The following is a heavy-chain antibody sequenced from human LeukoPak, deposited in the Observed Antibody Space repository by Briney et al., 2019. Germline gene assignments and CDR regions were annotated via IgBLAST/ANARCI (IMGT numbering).Heavy chain of an antibody. CDR3: AKDRSSSTSCSNY. CDR2: VTGSTSNA. CDR1: GFNFSNYA. V-gene: IGHV3-23*01. J-gene: IGHJ4*02. D-gene: IGHD2-2*01. Sequence: GGSPRLSCAVSGFNFSNYAMTWGRQAPGKGLEWCSAVTGSTSNAFYADSVKGRFTISRDNSKNMLYLEMNSLRVEDTAIYYCAKDRSSSTSCSNYWGRGTLVTVSS.